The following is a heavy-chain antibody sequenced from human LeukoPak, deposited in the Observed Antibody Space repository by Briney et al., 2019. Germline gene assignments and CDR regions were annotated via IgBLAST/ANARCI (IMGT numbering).Heavy chain of an antibody. J-gene: IGHJ3*02. CDR3: ARDTYYYDSSGYYRVWSIDDAFDI. CDR2: IGAYNGNT. V-gene: IGHV1-18*01. D-gene: IGHD3-22*01. CDR1: GYTFTSYG. Sequence: ASVKVSCKASGYTFTSYGISWVRQAPGQGLEWMGWIGAYNGNTNYAQKLQGRVTMTTDTSTSTAYMELRSLRSDDTAVYYCARDTYYYDSSGYYRVWSIDDAFDIWGQGTMVTVSS.